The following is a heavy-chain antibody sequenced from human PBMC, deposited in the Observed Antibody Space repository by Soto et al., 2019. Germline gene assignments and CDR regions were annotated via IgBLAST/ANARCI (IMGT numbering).Heavy chain of an antibody. J-gene: IGHJ5*02. D-gene: IGHD2-2*01. CDR1: GGSISSYY. V-gene: IGHV4-59*01. CDR3: ARVGYCSSTSCPNWFDP. Sequence: SETLSHTCTVSGGSISSYYWSWIRQPPGKGLEWIGYIYYSGSTNYNPSLKSRVTISVDTSKNQFSLKLSSVTAADTAVYYCARVGYCSSTSCPNWFDPWGQGTLVTVSS. CDR2: IYYSGST.